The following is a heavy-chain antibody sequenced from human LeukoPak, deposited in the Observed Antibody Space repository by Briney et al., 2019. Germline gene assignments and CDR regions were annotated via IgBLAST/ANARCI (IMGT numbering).Heavy chain of an antibody. Sequence: GGSLRLSCAASGFTFKSYGMTGVRQVPGKGLELVSSVTGSGGSTKYADSVNGRFTISRDNPKNTLSLHMTGLRAEDTAVYYCARKVAVAKDLDYWGQGTLVTVSS. CDR1: GFTFKSYG. J-gene: IGHJ4*02. CDR2: VTGSGGST. V-gene: IGHV3-23*01. CDR3: ARKVAVAKDLDY. D-gene: IGHD6-13*01.